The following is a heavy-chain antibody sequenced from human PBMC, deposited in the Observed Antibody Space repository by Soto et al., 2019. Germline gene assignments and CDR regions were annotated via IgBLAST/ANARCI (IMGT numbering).Heavy chain of an antibody. CDR3: ARASGWYFDY. CDR1: GGSISSSSYY. J-gene: IGHJ4*02. CDR2: IYYSGST. D-gene: IGHD6-19*01. Sequence: PSETLSLTCTVSGGSISSSSYYSARMRQPTGKGMEWIGYIYYSGSTNYNPSLKSRVTISVDTSKNQFSLKLSSVTAADTAVYYCARASGWYFDYWGQGTLVTVSS. V-gene: IGHV4-61*05.